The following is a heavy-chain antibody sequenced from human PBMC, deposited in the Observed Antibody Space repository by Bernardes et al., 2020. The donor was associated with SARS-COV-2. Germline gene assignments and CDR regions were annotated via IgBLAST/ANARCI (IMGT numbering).Heavy chain of an antibody. J-gene: IGHJ4*02. D-gene: IGHD3-22*01. CDR3: ARGASSGYRIDY. V-gene: IGHV3-74*01. CDR2: ISTDGRTT. CDR1: GFTFSSYW. Sequence: GSLSLSCAASGFTFSSYWMHWVRPIPGRGLVWLSRISTDGRTTNYADSVEGRFTISRDNAKNTLWLQMNRLGADDTAVYYCARGASSGYRIDYWGPGTLVTVSS.